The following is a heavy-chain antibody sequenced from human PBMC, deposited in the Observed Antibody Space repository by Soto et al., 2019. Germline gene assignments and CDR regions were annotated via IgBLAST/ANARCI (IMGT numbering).Heavy chain of an antibody. J-gene: IGHJ6*02. D-gene: IGHD5-12*01. Sequence: SETLSLTCTVSGGSISSYYWSWIRQPPGKGLEWIGYVYSSGSTNYNPSLRSRVTVSLDTSNNQFSLKLSSVTAADTAVYYCARDPTGATYYYGMDVWGQGTKVTVSS. CDR3: ARDPTGATYYYGMDV. CDR2: VYSSGST. V-gene: IGHV4-59*12. CDR1: GGSISSYY.